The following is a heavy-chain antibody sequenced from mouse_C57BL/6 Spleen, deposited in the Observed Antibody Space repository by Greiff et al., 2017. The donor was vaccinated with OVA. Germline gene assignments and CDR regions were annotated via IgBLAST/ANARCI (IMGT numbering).Heavy chain of an antibody. CDR3: ARAIGDWYFDV. J-gene: IGHJ1*03. CDR1: GYAFSSYW. Sequence: VKLQESGAELVKPGASVKISCKASGYAFSSYWMNWVKQRPGKGLEWIGQIYPGDGDTNYNGKFKGKATLTADKSSSTAYMQLSSLTSEDSAVYFCARAIGDWYFDVWGTGTTVTVSS. V-gene: IGHV1-80*01. CDR2: IYPGDGDT.